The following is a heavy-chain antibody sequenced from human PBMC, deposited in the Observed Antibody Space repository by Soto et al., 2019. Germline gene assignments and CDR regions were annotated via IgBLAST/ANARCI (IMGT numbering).Heavy chain of an antibody. D-gene: IGHD2-2*02. V-gene: IGHV4-31*03. CDR2: IYYTGST. Sequence: SETLSLTCTFSGGSISSGAYFWSWIRQHPGKGLEYIGRIYYTGSTYFNPSLRSRVSISVDTSKNQFSLKLNSATAADTAVYYCARVARPGDCSTTSCYIDYWGQGTLVTVSS. CDR3: ARVARPGDCSTTSCYIDY. CDR1: GGSISSGAYF. J-gene: IGHJ4*02.